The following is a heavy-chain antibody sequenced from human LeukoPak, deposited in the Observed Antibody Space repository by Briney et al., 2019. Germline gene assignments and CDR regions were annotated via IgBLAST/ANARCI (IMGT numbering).Heavy chain of an antibody. CDR3: ARHMKAAAGPSNFEY. D-gene: IGHD6-25*01. Sequence: GESLKISCKGSGCSFTNYWIGWVRRMPGKGLEWMGIIWPGDSDTKYSPSFQGQVTISADKSISTAYLQWSSLKASDTAMYYCARHMKAAAGPSNFEYWGQGTLVTVSS. J-gene: IGHJ4*02. CDR1: GCSFTNYW. CDR2: IWPGDSDT. V-gene: IGHV5-51*01.